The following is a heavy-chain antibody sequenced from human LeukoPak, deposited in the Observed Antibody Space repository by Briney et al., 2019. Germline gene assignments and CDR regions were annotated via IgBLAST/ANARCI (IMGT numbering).Heavy chain of an antibody. V-gene: IGHV3-48*01. J-gene: IGHJ4*02. Sequence: GGXLRLSCAXXXXTXSXYSMNWVRQAPGKGLEWVSYISSSSSTIYYADSVKGRFTISRDNAKNSLYLQMNSLRAEDTAVYYCARAKGFPPRGDYWGQGTLVTVSS. CDR3: ARAKGFPPRGDY. CDR1: XXTXSXYS. D-gene: IGHD3-10*01. CDR2: ISSSSSTI.